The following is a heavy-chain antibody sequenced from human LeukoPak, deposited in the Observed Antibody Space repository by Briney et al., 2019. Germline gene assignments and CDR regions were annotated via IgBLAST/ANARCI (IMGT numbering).Heavy chain of an antibody. D-gene: IGHD6-13*01. CDR2: ISAYNGNT. V-gene: IGHV1-18*01. J-gene: IGHJ5*02. Sequence: ASVKVSCKASGYTFTSYGISWVRQAPGPGLEWMGWISAYNGNTNYAQKLQGRVTMTTDTSTSTAYMELRSLRSDDTAVYYCARDGAAADPINWFDPWGQGTLVTVSS. CDR3: ARDGAAADPINWFDP. CDR1: GYTFTSYG.